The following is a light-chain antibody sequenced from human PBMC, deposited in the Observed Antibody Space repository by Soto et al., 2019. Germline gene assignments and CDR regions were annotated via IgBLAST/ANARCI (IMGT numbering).Light chain of an antibody. Sequence: QSVLTQPPSVSEAPRQRVTISCSGSSSNIGNNAVNWYQQLPGKAPKLLIYLNSRRPSGVPDRFSGSKSGTSASLAISGLQSEDEAEYYCATWDDSLNLLYVFGTGTKLTVL. CDR1: SSNIGNNA. V-gene: IGLV1-36*01. CDR3: ATWDDSLNLLYV. CDR2: LNS. J-gene: IGLJ1*01.